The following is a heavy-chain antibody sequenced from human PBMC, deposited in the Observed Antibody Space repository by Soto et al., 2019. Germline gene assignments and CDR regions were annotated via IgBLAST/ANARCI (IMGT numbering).Heavy chain of an antibody. CDR2: ISWNSGSI. CDR3: AKDKGVSTYQQLVVVGFDY. CDR1: GFTFDDYA. Sequence: GGSLRLSCAASGFTFDDYAMHWVRQAPGKGLEGVSGISWNSGSIGYADSVKGRFTISRDNAKNSLYLQLNRLRAEDTALYYCAKDKGVSTYQQLVVVGFDYWGQGTLVTVSS. V-gene: IGHV3-9*01. J-gene: IGHJ4*02. D-gene: IGHD6-13*01.